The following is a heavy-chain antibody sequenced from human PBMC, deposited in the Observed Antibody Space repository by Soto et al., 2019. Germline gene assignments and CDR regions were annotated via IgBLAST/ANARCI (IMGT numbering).Heavy chain of an antibody. CDR3: ARGQDSAKIAY. CDR2: IHPSGSK. D-gene: IGHD5-18*01. CDR1: GGSVSGYY. Sequence: SETLSLTCAVHGGSVSGYYWNWIRQPPGQGLEWIGEIHPSGSKNYNPSLDSRVAMPLETSNNQFSLMLSFVTAADTAVYYCARGQDSAKIAYWGQGTLVTVSS. V-gene: IGHV4-34*01. J-gene: IGHJ4*02.